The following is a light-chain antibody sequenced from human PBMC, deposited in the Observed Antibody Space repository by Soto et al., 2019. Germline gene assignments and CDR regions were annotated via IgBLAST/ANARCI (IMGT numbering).Light chain of an antibody. Sequence: EIVLTQSPGTLSPSPGERATLSCRASQNVSNNYLAWYQQKPGQAPRLLIYGASNRATGIPDRFSGSGSGTDFTLTISRLEPEDFAVYYCQQYGSSGTFGQGTKVDIK. CDR3: QQYGSSGT. CDR1: QNVSNNY. V-gene: IGKV3-20*01. J-gene: IGKJ1*01. CDR2: GAS.